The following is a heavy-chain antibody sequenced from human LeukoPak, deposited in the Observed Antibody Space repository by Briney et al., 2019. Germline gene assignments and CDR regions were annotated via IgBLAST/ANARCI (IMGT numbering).Heavy chain of an antibody. CDR1: GGSFSGYY. J-gene: IGHJ5*02. CDR3: ARGARFGELLGWFDP. Sequence: SETLSLTCAAYGGSFSGYYWSWIRQPPGKGLEWIGEINHSGSTNYNPSLKSRVTISVDTSKNQFSLKLSSVTAADTAVYYCARGARFGELLGWFDPWGQGTLVTVSS. V-gene: IGHV4-34*01. CDR2: INHSGST. D-gene: IGHD3-10*01.